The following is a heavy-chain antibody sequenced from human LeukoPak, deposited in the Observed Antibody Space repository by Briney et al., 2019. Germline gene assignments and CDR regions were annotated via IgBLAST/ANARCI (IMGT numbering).Heavy chain of an antibody. J-gene: IGHJ3*02. V-gene: IGHV4-61*05. CDR2: IYYSGST. Sequence: SETLSLTCTVSGGSISSSSYYWGWIRQPPGKGLEWIGYIYYSGSTNYNPSLKSRVTISVDTSKNQFSLKLSSVTAADTAVYYCARVPSRQWDAFDIWGQGTMVTVSS. D-gene: IGHD6-19*01. CDR3: ARVPSRQWDAFDI. CDR1: GGSISSSSYY.